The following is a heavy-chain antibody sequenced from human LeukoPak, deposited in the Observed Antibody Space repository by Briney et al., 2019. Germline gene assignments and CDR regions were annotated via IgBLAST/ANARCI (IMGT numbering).Heavy chain of an antibody. D-gene: IGHD3-16*01. V-gene: IGHV3-23*01. Sequence: GGPLRLSCAASGFKSSIYAVMCLREARGEGGEGVSRSRWSGFSTYYADSVRGRFTISRENPRNTLCVEMSSLRAEDTAVYFCAREEARSYTNRWTPSTDDYWGQGTLVTVSS. CDR1: GFKSSIYA. CDR3: AREEARSYTNRWTPSTDDY. J-gene: IGHJ4*02. CDR2: SRWSGFST.